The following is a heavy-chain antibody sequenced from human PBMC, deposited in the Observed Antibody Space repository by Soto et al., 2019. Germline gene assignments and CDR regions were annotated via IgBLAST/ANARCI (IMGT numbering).Heavy chain of an antibody. D-gene: IGHD6-19*01. J-gene: IGHJ6*02. V-gene: IGHV3-48*02. Sequence: GGSLRLSCAASGFTFSSYSMNWVRQAPGKGLEWVSYISSSSTIYYADSVKGRFTISRDNAKNSLYLQMNSLRDEDTAVYYCARDGSSGWLSGMDVWGQGTTVTVSS. CDR3: ARDGSSGWLSGMDV. CDR2: ISSSSTI. CDR1: GFTFSSYS.